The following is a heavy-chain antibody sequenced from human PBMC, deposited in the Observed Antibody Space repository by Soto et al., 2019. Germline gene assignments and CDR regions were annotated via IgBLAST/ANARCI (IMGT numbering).Heavy chain of an antibody. CDR3: AKMYGVVTAREYFDY. J-gene: IGHJ4*02. CDR2: ISGSGGST. Sequence: EVPLLESGGGLVQPGGSLRLSCAASGFTFSSYAMSWVRQAPGKGLEWVSAISGSGGSTYYADSVKGRFTISRDNSKNTLYLQMNSLRAEDTAVYYCAKMYGVVTAREYFDYWGQGTLVTVSS. D-gene: IGHD2-21*02. V-gene: IGHV3-23*01. CDR1: GFTFSSYA.